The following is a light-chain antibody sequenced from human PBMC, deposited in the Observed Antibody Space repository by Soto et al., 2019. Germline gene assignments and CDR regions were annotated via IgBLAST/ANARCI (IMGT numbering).Light chain of an antibody. J-gene: IGLJ3*02. CDR3: CSYAGSSNGV. Sequence: QSVLTQPASVSGSLGQSITISCTGTSSDVGSYNLVSWYQQHPGKAPKLMIYEVIKRPSGVSNRFSGSKSGNTASLTISGLQAEDEADYYCCSYAGSSNGVFGGGTNLTVL. V-gene: IGLV2-23*02. CDR2: EVI. CDR1: SSDVGSYNL.